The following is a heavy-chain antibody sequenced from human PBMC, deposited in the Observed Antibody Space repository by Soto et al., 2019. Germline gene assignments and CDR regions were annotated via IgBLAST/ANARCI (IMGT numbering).Heavy chain of an antibody. CDR2: ISYDGGLQ. J-gene: IGHJ4*02. D-gene: IGHD5-18*01. Sequence: QAHLVESGGGVVQPGRSLRLSCAASGFTFTSYGMHWVRRAPGTRLEWVAVISYDGGLQHYAGSVKGRFTISRDNSKNMVLLQMNSLRAEDTAVYYCVSDRGYGHASVPYSWGQGTLVSVSS. CDR1: GFTFTSYG. CDR3: VSDRGYGHASVPYS. V-gene: IGHV3-30*03.